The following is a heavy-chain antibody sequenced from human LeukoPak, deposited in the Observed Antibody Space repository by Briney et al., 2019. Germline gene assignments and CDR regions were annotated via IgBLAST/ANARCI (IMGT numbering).Heavy chain of an antibody. V-gene: IGHV3-23*01. CDR3: ASLGYCSGGSCYGDAFDI. Sequence: PGGALILSCAASGFTFSSYARSWVRQAPGKGREGVSAIIGSSGSTYYADSVKGRFTISRDNSKNTLYLNMQSLRAEDTAVYYCASLGYCSGGSCYGDAFDIWGQGTMVTVSS. CDR1: GFTFSSYA. J-gene: IGHJ3*02. D-gene: IGHD2-15*01. CDR2: IIGSSGST.